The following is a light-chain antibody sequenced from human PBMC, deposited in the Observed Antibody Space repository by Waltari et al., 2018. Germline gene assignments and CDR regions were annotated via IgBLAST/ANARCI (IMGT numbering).Light chain of an antibody. V-gene: IGKV1D-13*01. CDR3: QHFNNYLT. J-gene: IGKJ5*01. CDR2: DAS. CDR1: QGISSA. Sequence: AIQLTQSPSSLSASVGDRVTITCRASQGISSALAWYQQKPGKAPKLLIYDASSLESGVPSRFSGSGSGTDFTLTISSLQPEDFATYYCQHFNNYLTFGQGTRLEIK.